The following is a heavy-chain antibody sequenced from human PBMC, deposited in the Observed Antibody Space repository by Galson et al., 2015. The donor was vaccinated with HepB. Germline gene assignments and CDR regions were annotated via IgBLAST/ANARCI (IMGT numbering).Heavy chain of an antibody. CDR2: LSYDGNSE. CDR3: ARDLYSNDGGNYSDP. J-gene: IGHJ5*02. CDR1: GFTLSTYG. Sequence: SLRLSCAASGFTLSTYGMHWVRQAPGQGLEWVAMLSYDGNSEYYVESVKGRFTISRDNSKNTLFLQMNRLRAEDTAMYYCARDLYSNDGGNYSDPWGQGTLVTVSS. D-gene: IGHD1-26*01. V-gene: IGHV3-30*19.